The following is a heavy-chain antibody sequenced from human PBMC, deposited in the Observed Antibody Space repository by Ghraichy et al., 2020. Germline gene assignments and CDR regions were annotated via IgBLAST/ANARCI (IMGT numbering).Heavy chain of an antibody. D-gene: IGHD3-10*01. CDR3: ARLRVAMVRGVPYFDS. Sequence: LRLSCTVSGDSINSDDYYCSWIRQHPQRGLEWVGYISYNGRADYNPSLKSRLLISIDTSENQFSLRLTSVTAADTATYYCARLRVAMVRGVPYFDSWGQGTLVTVSS. J-gene: IGHJ4*02. CDR1: GDSINSDDYY. V-gene: IGHV4-31*03. CDR2: ISYNGRA.